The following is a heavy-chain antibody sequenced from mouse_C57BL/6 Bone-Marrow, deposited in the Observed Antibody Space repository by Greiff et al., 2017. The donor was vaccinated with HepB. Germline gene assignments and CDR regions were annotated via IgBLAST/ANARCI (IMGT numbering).Heavy chain of an antibody. V-gene: IGHV1-61*01. Sequence: QVQLQQPGAELVRPGSSVKLSCKASGYTFTSYWMDWVKQRPGQGLEWIGNIYPSDSETHYNQKFKDKATLTVDKSSSTACMQLSSLTSEDSAVYYCARWVTTVVDWYFDVWGSGTAVTVSS. CDR1: GYTFTSYW. CDR3: ARWVTTVVDWYFDV. J-gene: IGHJ1*01. CDR2: IYPSDSET. D-gene: IGHD1-1*01.